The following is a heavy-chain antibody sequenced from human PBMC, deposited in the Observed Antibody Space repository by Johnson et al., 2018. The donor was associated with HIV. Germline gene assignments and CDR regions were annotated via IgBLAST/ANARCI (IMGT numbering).Heavy chain of an antibody. CDR3: AKKQAAAGTGGGAFDI. Sequence: VQLVESGGGLVQPGGSLRLSCAASGFTFSSYAMDWVRQTPGKGLAWVSAVSAGGDNTYYADSVEGRFTISRDNSKNTLYLQMNSLRTEDTAVYYCAKKQAAAGTGGGAFDIWGQGTMVTVSS. CDR2: VSAGGDNT. V-gene: IGHV3-23*04. CDR1: GFTFSSYA. D-gene: IGHD6-13*01. J-gene: IGHJ3*02.